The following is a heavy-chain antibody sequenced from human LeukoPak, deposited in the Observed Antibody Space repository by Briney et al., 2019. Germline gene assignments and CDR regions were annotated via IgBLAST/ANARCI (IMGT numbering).Heavy chain of an antibody. D-gene: IGHD1-26*01. Sequence: PSETLSLTCTVSGGSISNYYWSWIRQPAGKGLEWIGRIYSSGSLNYKPSLKSRVTISVEKSKNQFSLKLSSVTAADTAVYYCARARVGATSDDALDIWGQGTMVTVSS. V-gene: IGHV4-4*07. CDR3: ARARVGATSDDALDI. J-gene: IGHJ3*02. CDR2: IYSSGSL. CDR1: GGSISNYY.